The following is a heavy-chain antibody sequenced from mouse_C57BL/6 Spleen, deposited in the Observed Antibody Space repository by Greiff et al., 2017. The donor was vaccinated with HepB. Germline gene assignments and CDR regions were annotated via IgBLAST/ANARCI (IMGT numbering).Heavy chain of an antibody. CDR3: TRWKLRRADY. V-gene: IGHV1-52*01. J-gene: IGHJ2*01. CDR1: GYTFTSYW. Sequence: QVQLQQPGAGLVRPGSSVKLSCKASGYTFTSYWMHWVKQRPIQGLEWIGNIDTSDSETHYNQKFKNKDKLTVDKSSSTAYMQLSILTSEDSAVYYCTRWKLRRADYWGQGTTVTVSS. CDR2: IDTSDSET. D-gene: IGHD2-4*01.